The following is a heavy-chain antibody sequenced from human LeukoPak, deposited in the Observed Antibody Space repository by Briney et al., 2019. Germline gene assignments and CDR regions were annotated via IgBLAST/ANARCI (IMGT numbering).Heavy chain of an antibody. D-gene: IGHD6-19*01. CDR3: ARGQLAVAGALDC. J-gene: IGHJ4*02. CDR1: GGSFSGYY. V-gene: IGHV4-34*01. Sequence: NPSETLSLTCAVYGGSFSGYYWSWIRQPPGKGLEWIGEINHSGSTNYNPSLKSRVTISADTSKNQFSLKLSSVTAADTAVYYCARGQLAVAGALDCWGQGTLVTVSS. CDR2: INHSGST.